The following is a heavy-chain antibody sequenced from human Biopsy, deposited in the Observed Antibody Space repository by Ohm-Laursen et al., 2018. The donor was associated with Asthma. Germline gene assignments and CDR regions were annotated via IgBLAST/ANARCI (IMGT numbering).Heavy chain of an antibody. D-gene: IGHD2-21*02. CDR2: ISYDGRNT. CDR3: ARGGLHYYEYYGMDV. CDR1: GFAVSRDH. V-gene: IGHV3-30*04. J-gene: IGHJ6*02. Sequence: SLRLSCAASGFAVSRDHMFWVRQAPGKGLEWVTIISYDGRNTYYADSVEGRFTISRDNSKNTLFLQMSSLRPEDTAVYYCARGGLHYYEYYGMDVWGQGTTVTVSS.